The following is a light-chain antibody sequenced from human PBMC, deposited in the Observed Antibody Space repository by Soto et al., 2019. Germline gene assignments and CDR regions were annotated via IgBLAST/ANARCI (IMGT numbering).Light chain of an antibody. V-gene: IGKV3-11*01. J-gene: IGKJ3*01. CDR2: DAS. CDR3: QQRSNI. Sequence: EIVLTQSPGTLPLSPGERATLSCRASESTSDYLAWYQQKPGQAPRLLIYDASNRATGIPARFSGSGSGTDFTLTISSLGPEDFAVYYCQQRSNIFGPGTKVDI. CDR1: ESTSDY.